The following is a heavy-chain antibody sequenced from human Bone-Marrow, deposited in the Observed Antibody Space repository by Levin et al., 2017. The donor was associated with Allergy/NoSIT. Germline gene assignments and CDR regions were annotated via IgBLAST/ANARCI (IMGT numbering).Heavy chain of an antibody. CDR2: VYPADSDT. Sequence: PGASVKVSCKASGFGFTNDWIAWVRQMPGKGLELMGLVYPADSDTRYSPSFQGHVTISADKSIRTAYLQWSSLKASDTAVYYCARSMGRSYYFYYYALDVWGQGTTVTVSS. D-gene: IGHD1-26*01. CDR3: ARSMGRSYYFYYYALDV. J-gene: IGHJ6*02. CDR1: GFGFTNDW. V-gene: IGHV5-51*01.